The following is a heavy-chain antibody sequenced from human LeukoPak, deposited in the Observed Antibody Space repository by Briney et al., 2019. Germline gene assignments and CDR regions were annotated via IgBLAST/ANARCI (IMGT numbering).Heavy chain of an antibody. V-gene: IGHV3-23*01. CDR2: ISGSGGST. CDR3: AKAEVYYDSSGYLHSYYYYYGMDV. D-gene: IGHD3-22*01. Sequence: GGSLRLSCAASGFTFSSYAMSWVRQAPGKGLEWVSAISGSGGSTYYADSVKGRFTISRDNSKTTLYLQMNSLRAEDTAVYYCAKAEVYYDSSGYLHSYYYYYGMDVWGQGTTVAASS. CDR1: GFTFSSYA. J-gene: IGHJ6*02.